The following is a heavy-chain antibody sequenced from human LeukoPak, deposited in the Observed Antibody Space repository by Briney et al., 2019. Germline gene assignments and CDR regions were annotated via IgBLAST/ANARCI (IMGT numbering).Heavy chain of an antibody. Sequence: GGSLRLSCAASGFTFSSYGMHWVRQAPGKGLEWVAVISYDGSNKYYADSVKGRFTISRENAKNSLSLQMNSLRAEDTAVYYCARDGLRRLLYMDVWGKGTTVTISS. CDR2: ISYDGSNK. CDR3: ARDGLRRLLYMDV. J-gene: IGHJ6*03. D-gene: IGHD3-10*01. CDR1: GFTFSSYG. V-gene: IGHV3-30*03.